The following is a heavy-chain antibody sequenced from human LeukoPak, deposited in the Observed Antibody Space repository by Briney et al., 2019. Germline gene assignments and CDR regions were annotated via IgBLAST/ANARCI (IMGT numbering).Heavy chain of an antibody. D-gene: IGHD3-16*01. CDR2: INHSGST. CDR1: GGSFSGYY. Sequence: SGTLSLTCAVYGGSFSGYYWSWIRQPPGKGLEWIGEINHSGSTNYNPSLKSRVTISVDTSKNQFSLKLSSVTAADTAVYYCARDRRWGFNYYYYGMDVWGQGTTVTVSS. V-gene: IGHV4-34*01. CDR3: ARDRRWGFNYYYYGMDV. J-gene: IGHJ6*02.